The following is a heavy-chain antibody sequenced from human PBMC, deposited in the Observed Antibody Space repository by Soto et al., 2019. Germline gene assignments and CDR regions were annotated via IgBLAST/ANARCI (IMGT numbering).Heavy chain of an antibody. CDR2: HKSDNGGA. CDR3: ARDLCPLGSGSACPKFGLDF. Sequence: AAVKVSCKASGYTFTGHYMHWVRQDSGKGLEYLGWHKSDNGGAYSAPKFQGRVTFTRDTSTTTAYMELSGLRSDDTAVYFCARDLCPLGSGSACPKFGLDFWGQGTTVTVSS. V-gene: IGHV1-2*02. CDR1: GYTFTGHY. D-gene: IGHD3-10*01. J-gene: IGHJ6*02.